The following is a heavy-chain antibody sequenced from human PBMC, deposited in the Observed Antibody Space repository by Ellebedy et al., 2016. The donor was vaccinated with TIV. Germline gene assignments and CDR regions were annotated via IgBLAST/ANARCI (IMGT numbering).Heavy chain of an antibody. CDR1: GFTFSNYA. Sequence: GESLKISCAASGFTFSNYAMTWVRQAPGKGLEWVSAISGGAYTTYYADSVKGRFTVSRDNSKNTLYLQMNSLRAEDTAVYYCAKDIQVVTPDGMDVWGQGTTVAVSS. CDR2: ISGGAYTT. V-gene: IGHV3-23*01. D-gene: IGHD4-23*01. J-gene: IGHJ6*02. CDR3: AKDIQVVTPDGMDV.